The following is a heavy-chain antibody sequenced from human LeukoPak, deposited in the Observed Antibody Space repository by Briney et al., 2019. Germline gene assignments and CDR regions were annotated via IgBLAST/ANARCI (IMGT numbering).Heavy chain of an antibody. J-gene: IGHJ1*01. V-gene: IGHV4-34*01. D-gene: IGHD3-22*01. CDR1: GGSISSYY. CDR3: ASPPGPDYYDSSGPEYFQH. Sequence: SETLSLTCTVSGGSISSYYWSWIRQPPGKGLEWIGEINHSGSTNYNPSLKSRVTISVDTSKNQFSLKLSSVTAADTAVYYCASPPGPDYYDSSGPEYFQHWGQGTLVTVSS. CDR2: INHSGST.